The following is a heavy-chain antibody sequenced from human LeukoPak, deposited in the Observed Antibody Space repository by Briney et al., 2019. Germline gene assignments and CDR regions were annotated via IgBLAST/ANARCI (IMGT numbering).Heavy chain of an antibody. CDR3: AREGGPGYDFWSGYYRVYAFDI. CDR2: ISAYNGNT. J-gene: IGHJ3*02. V-gene: IGHV1-18*01. CDR1: GYTFTSYG. D-gene: IGHD3-3*01. Sequence: ASVKVSCKASGYTFTSYGISWVRQAPGQGLEWMGWISAYNGNTNYAQELQGRVTMTTDTSTSTAYMELRSLRSDDTAVYYCAREGGPGYDFWSGYYRVYAFDIWGQGTMVTVSS.